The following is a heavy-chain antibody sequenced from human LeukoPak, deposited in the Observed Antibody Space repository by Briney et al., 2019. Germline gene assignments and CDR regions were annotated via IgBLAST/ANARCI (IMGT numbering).Heavy chain of an antibody. CDR3: ARQRGSGCLDY. CDR1: RFTLSNYW. J-gene: IGHJ4*02. V-gene: IGHV3-7*01. CDR2: IKQDGSET. D-gene: IGHD6-19*01. Sequence: GGSLRLSCAASRFTLSNYWMSRVRQAPGKGLKWVANIKQDGSETYYVDSVKGRFTISRDNAKNSLSLQMNSLRAEDTAVYYCARQRGSGCLDYWGQGTLVTVSS.